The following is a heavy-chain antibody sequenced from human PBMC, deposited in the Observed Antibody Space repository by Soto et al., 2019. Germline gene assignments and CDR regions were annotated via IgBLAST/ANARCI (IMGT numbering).Heavy chain of an antibody. D-gene: IGHD5-12*01. Sequence: EVQLLESGGGLVQPGGSLRLSCAASGFSFRSYAMAWVRQAPGKGLECVSTISSSGRTTYYAESVRGRFTISRDNSENTLFLHMNSLRADDTAVYYRAKDVGSGYGWPFEYWGQGAVVTVSS. CDR3: AKDVGSGYGWPFEY. J-gene: IGHJ4*02. CDR1: GFSFRSYA. V-gene: IGHV3-23*01. CDR2: ISSSGRTT.